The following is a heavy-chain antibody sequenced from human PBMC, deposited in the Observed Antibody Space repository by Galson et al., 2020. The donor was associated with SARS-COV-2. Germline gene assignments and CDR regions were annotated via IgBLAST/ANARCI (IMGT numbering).Heavy chain of an antibody. CDR1: GGSISSYY. CDR3: ARWVFRRVRDYDDILTGPLGPNWFDP. V-gene: IGHV4-59*01. D-gene: IGHD3-9*01. J-gene: IGHJ5*02. CDR2: IYYSGST. Sequence: ASETLSLTCTVSGGSISSYYWSWIRQPPGQGLEWIGSIYYSGSTNSNPSLKSRVTISVDPSTNQFSLKLSSVTAADTAGYYCARWVFRRVRDYDDILTGPLGPNWFDPWGQGTLVTVSS.